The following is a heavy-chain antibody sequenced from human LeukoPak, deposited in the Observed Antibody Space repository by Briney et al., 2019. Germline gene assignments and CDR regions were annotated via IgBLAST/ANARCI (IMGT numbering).Heavy chain of an antibody. Sequence: GGSLRLSCAASGFTFSSYAMHWVRQAPGKGLEWVSVIYSGGSTYYADSVKGRFTISRDNSKNTLYLQMNSLRAEDTAVYYCARTFRQNWFDPWGQGTLVTVSS. CDR1: GFTFSSYA. J-gene: IGHJ5*02. CDR2: IYSGGST. CDR3: ARTFRQNWFDP. D-gene: IGHD3-3*02. V-gene: IGHV3-53*01.